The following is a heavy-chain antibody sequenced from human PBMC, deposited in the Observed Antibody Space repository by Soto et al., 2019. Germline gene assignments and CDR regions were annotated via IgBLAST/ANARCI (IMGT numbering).Heavy chain of an antibody. CDR2: INHSGST. J-gene: IGHJ6*01. Sequence: SETLSLTCAVYGGSFSGYYWSWIRQPPGKGLEGIGEINHSGSTNYNPSLKSRVTISVDTSKNQFSLKLSSVTAADTAVYYGAILHDDRSLYFYFDGMDAWGQETLATGS. CDR1: GGSFSGYY. V-gene: IGHV4-34*01. CDR3: AILHDDRSLYFYFDGMDA. D-gene: IGHD2-15*01.